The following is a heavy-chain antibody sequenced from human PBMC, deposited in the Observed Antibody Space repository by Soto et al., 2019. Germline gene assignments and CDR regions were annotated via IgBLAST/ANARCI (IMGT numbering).Heavy chain of an antibody. CDR3: ARDSVGDAFDI. D-gene: IGHD1-26*01. V-gene: IGHV1-69*04. Sequence: GASVKVSCKASGGTFSSYTISWVRQAPGRGLEWMGRIIPILGIANYAQKFQGRVTITADKSTSTAYMELSSLRSEDAAVYYCARDSVGDAFDIWGQGTMVTVSS. J-gene: IGHJ3*02. CDR1: GGTFSSYT. CDR2: IIPILGIA.